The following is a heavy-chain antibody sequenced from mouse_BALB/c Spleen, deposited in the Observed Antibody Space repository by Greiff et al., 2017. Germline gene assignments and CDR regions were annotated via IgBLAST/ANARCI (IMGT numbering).Heavy chain of an antibody. Sequence: QVQLKESGAELMKPGASVKISCKATGYTFSSYWIEWVKQRPGHGLEWIGEILPGSGSTNYNEKFKGKATFTADTSSNTAYMQLSSLTSEDSAVYYCASPYYYGSGGYWYFDVWGAGTTVTVSS. CDR2: ILPGSGST. CDR1: GYTFSSYW. J-gene: IGHJ1*01. V-gene: IGHV1-9*01. CDR3: ASPYYYGSGGYWYFDV. D-gene: IGHD1-1*01.